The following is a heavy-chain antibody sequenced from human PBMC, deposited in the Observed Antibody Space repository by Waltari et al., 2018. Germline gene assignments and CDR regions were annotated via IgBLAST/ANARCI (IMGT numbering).Heavy chain of an antibody. CDR1: GFTFSSYG. V-gene: IGHV3-30*18. CDR3: AKSGSSGGYFDY. D-gene: IGHD3-10*01. Sequence: QVQLVESGGGVVQPGRSLRLSCAASGFTFSSYGMHWVRQAPGKGLERVAVISYDGSNKYYADSVKGRFTISRDNSKNTLYLQMNSLRAEDTAVYYCAKSGSSGGYFDYWGQGTLVTVSS. J-gene: IGHJ4*02. CDR2: ISYDGSNK.